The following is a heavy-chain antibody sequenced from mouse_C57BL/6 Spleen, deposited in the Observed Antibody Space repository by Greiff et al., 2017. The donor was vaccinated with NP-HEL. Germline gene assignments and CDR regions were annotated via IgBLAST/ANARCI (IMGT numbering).Heavy chain of an antibody. V-gene: IGHV1-26*01. CDR1: GYTFTDYY. Sequence: EVQLQQSGPELVKPGASVKISCKASGYTFTDYYMNWVKQSHGKSLEWIGDINPNNGGTSYNQKFKGKATLTVDKSSSTAYMELRSLTSEDSAVYYCAREYLYDYDVYFDVWGTGTTVTVSS. CDR3: AREYLYDYDVYFDV. CDR2: INPNNGGT. J-gene: IGHJ1*03. D-gene: IGHD2-4*01.